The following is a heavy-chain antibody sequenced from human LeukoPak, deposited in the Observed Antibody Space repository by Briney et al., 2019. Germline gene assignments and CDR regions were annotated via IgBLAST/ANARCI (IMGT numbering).Heavy chain of an antibody. V-gene: IGHV1-24*01. J-gene: IGHJ5*02. D-gene: IGHD2/OR15-2a*01. CDR1: GSTLTELS. CDR2: FDPEDGEP. CDR3: ATDFLGFDP. Sequence: GASVTVSCKVSGSTLTELSMHWVRQAPGEGLEWMGGFDPEDGEPIYAQKFQGRVTMTEDTSTDTVHMELSSLRSEDTAVYYCATDFLGFDPWGQGTLVTVSS.